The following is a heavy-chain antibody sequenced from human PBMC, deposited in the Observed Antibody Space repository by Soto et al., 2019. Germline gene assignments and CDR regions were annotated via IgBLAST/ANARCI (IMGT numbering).Heavy chain of an antibody. CDR1: GYTFTGYY. CDR3: ARDSVLLWFGVGYGMDV. V-gene: IGHV1-2*04. D-gene: IGHD3-10*01. CDR2: INPNSGGT. Sequence: GASVKVSCKASGYTFTGYYMHWVRQAPGQGLEWMGWINPNSGGTNYAQKFQGWVTMTRDTSISTAYMELSRLRSDDTAVYYCARDSVLLWFGVGYGMDVWGQGTTVTVSS. J-gene: IGHJ6*02.